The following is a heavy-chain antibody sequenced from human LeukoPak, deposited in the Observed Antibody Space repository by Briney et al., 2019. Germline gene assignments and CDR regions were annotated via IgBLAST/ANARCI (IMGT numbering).Heavy chain of an antibody. D-gene: IGHD3-9*01. CDR2: ISSSRSYI. V-gene: IGHV3-21*01. CDR3: ARAAVVYDIVTGENWFDP. Sequence: GQPLRLSYAASGFTFSCYIINGVRAAPERRQEWVSSISSSRSYIYYAKSVKGRFTITRDNPKNSLYLQMNSLRAEDTAVYYCARAAVVYDIVTGENWFDPWGQGTLVTVSS. J-gene: IGHJ5*02. CDR1: GFTFSCYI.